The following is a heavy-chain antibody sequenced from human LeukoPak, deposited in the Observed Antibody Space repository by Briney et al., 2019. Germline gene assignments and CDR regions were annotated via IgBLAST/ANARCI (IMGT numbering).Heavy chain of an antibody. Sequence: SETLSLTCAVYGGSFSGYYWSWIRQPPGKGLEWIGEINHSGSTNYNPSLKSRVAISVDTSKNQFSLKLSSVTAADTAVYYCAKSSPWGVARKDKYYLDDWGQGTLVTVSS. D-gene: IGHD6-19*01. J-gene: IGHJ4*02. CDR1: GGSFSGYY. CDR3: AKSSPWGVARKDKYYLDD. V-gene: IGHV4-34*01. CDR2: INHSGST.